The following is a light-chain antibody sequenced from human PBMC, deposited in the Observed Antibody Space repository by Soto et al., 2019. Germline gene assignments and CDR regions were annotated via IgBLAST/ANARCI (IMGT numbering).Light chain of an antibody. Sequence: EIMMTQSPATLSVSPGERATLSCRASQSINNNLAWYQQKPGQAPRLLIYDASTRATGIPARFRGRGSGTEFTLTISSLQSEDFAVYYCQQYNNWPLGFGGGTKVEIK. J-gene: IGKJ4*01. CDR1: QSINNN. CDR3: QQYNNWPLG. V-gene: IGKV3-15*01. CDR2: DAS.